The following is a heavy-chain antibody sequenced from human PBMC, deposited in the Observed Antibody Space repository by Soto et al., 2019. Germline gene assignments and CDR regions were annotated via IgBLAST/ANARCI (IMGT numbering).Heavy chain of an antibody. D-gene: IGHD4-17*01. CDR1: GYTFTSYY. J-gene: IGHJ4*02. V-gene: IGHV1-46*03. Sequence: QVQLVQSGAEVKKPGASVKVSCKASGYTFTSYYMHWVRQAPGQGLEWMGIINPSGGSTSYAQKFQGRVTMTRDTSKSTVYMELSSLRSEDTDVYYCARAGNGDDGRPKPFDYWGQGTLVTVSS. CDR3: ARAGNGDDGRPKPFDY. CDR2: INPSGGST.